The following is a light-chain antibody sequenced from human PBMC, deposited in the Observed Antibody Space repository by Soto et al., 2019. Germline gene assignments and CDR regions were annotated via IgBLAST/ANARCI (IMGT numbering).Light chain of an antibody. CDR3: QQYNSYLWT. CDR2: DAS. J-gene: IGKJ1*01. Sequence: DIQLIQSPSTLSASVGARVTITCRASQSISSWLAWYQQKPGKAPKLLIYDASSLESGVPSRFSGSGSGTEFTLTISSLQPDDFATYYCQQYNSYLWTFGQGTKVDIK. CDR1: QSISSW. V-gene: IGKV1-5*01.